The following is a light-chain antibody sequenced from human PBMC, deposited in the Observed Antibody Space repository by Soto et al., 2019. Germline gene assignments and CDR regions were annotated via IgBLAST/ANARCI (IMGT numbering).Light chain of an antibody. CDR1: QSVSSY. J-gene: IGKJ4*01. V-gene: IGKV3-11*01. Sequence: EIVLTQSPATLSLSPGERATLSCRASQSVSSYLAWYQQKPGQAPRLLIYDASNRATGIPARFSGSGSGTDFTLTISSLEPEDFAVYYCQQRSSWPLTFGGGTKVENK. CDR2: DAS. CDR3: QQRSSWPLT.